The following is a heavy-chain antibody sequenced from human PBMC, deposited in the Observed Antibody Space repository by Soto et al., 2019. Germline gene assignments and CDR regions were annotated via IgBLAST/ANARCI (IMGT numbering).Heavy chain of an antibody. V-gene: IGHV3-30-3*01. CDR2: ISYDGSNK. J-gene: IGHJ6*02. D-gene: IGHD6-19*01. CDR3: ARDGPRSGWYGMDV. Sequence: GGALRLSCAASGFTFSSYAMHWGREAPGKGLEWVAVISYDGSNKYYADSVKGRFTISRDNSKNTLYLQMNSLRAEDTAVYYCARDGPRSGWYGMDVWGQGTTVTSP. CDR1: GFTFSSYA.